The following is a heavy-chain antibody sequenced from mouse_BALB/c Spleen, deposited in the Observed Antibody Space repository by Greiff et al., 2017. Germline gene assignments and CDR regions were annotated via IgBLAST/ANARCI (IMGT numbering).Heavy chain of an antibody. Sequence: QVQLQQPGAELVKPGASVKLSCKASGYTFTSYWMHWVKQRPGQGLEWIGEIDPSDSYTNYNQKFKGKATLTVDKSSSTAYMQLSSLTSEDSAVYYCARGFTTVVARDYAMDYWGQGTSVTVSS. CDR3: ARGFTTVVARDYAMDY. J-gene: IGHJ4*01. CDR1: GYTFTSYW. CDR2: IDPSDSYT. V-gene: IGHV1-69*02. D-gene: IGHD1-1*01.